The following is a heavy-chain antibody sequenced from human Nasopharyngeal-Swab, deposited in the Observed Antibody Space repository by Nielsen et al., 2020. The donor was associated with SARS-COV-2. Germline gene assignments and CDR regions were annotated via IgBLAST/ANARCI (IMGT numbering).Heavy chain of an antibody. V-gene: IGHV4-34*01. CDR2: INHSGST. J-gene: IGHJ4*02. CDR3: ARGRSGYYYGPGSPPFDY. Sequence: SQTLSLTCAVYGGSFSGYYWSWIRQPPGKGLEWIGEINHSGSTNYNPSLKSRVTISVDTSKNQFSLKLSSVTAADTAVYYCARGRSGYYYGPGSPPFDYWGQGTLVTVSS. D-gene: IGHD3-10*01. CDR1: GGSFSGYY.